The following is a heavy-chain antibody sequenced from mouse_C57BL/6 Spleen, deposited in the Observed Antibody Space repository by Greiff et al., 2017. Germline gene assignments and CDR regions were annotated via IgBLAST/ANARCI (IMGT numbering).Heavy chain of an antibody. CDR2: INPNYGTN. V-gene: IGHV1-39*01. J-gene: IGHJ3*01. Sequence: VQLQQSGPELVKPGASVKISCKASGYSFTDYNMNWVKQSNGKSLEWIGVINPNYGTNSYNQKFKGKATLTVDKSSSTAYMQLNSLTSEDSAVYYCARKGVYDYDGMAYWGQGTLVTVSA. CDR3: ARKGVYDYDGMAY. CDR1: GYSFTDYN. D-gene: IGHD2-4*01.